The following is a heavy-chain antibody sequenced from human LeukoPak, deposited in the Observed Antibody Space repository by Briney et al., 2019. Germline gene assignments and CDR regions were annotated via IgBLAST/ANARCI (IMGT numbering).Heavy chain of an antibody. CDR2: IYYPGST. D-gene: IGHD3-10*01. V-gene: IGHV4-59*12. CDR1: GGSITSYY. J-gene: IGHJ5*02. CDR3: ARYYYGSGSPSNWFDP. Sequence: SETLSLTCTVSGGSITSYYWSWIRQPPGKGLEWIGYIYYPGSTNYNPSLRSRVTISVDTSKNQFSLKLSSVTAADTAVYYCARYYYGSGSPSNWFDPWGQGTLVTVSS.